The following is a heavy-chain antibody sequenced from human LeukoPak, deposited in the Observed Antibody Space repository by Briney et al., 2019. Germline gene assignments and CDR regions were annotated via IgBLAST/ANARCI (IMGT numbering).Heavy chain of an antibody. CDR1: GITLSNYG. CDR2: ISDSGGRT. Sequence: GGSLRLSCAVSGITLSNYGMSWVRQAPGKGLEWVAGISDSGGRTNYADSVKGRFTISRDNPKNTLYLQMNSLRPEDTAVYFCAKRGVVIRVVLVGFHKEAYYFDSWGQGVLVTVSS. J-gene: IGHJ4*02. D-gene: IGHD3-10*01. CDR3: AKRGVVIRVVLVGFHKEAYYFDS. V-gene: IGHV3-23*01.